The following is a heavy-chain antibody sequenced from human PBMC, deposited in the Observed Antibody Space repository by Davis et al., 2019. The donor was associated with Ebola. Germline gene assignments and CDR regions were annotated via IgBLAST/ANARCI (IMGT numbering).Heavy chain of an antibody. D-gene: IGHD2-8*02. J-gene: IGHJ6*02. V-gene: IGHV1-2*04. CDR3: ARELVVYAQIVATMSYGMDV. CDR2: INPNSDGT. CDR1: GYTFTGYY. Sequence: AASVKVSCKASGYTFTGYYMHWVRQAPGQGLEWMGWINPNSDGTNYAQKFQGWVTMTRDTSISTAYMELSRLRSDDTAVYYCARELVVYAQIVATMSYGMDVWGQGTTVTVSS.